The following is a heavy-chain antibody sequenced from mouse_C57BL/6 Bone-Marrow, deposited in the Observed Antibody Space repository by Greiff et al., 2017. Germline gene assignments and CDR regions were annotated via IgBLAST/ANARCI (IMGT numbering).Heavy chain of an antibody. CDR1: GYTFTNYW. CDR2: IDPSDSDT. J-gene: IGHJ4*01. V-gene: IGHV1-74*01. D-gene: IGHD2-5*01. CDR3: AIDYSNEEYERDY. Sequence: QVQLQQPGAELVKPGASVKLSCKASGYTFTNYWMHWVKQRPGQGLEWIGWIDPSDSDTKSTQKFQGKATLTVDKSSSTAYMQLSSLTSEDTAVYYCAIDYSNEEYERDYWGQGTTGTVSA.